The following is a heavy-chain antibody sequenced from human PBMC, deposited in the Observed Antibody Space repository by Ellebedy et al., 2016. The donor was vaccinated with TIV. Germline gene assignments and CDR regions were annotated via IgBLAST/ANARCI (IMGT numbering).Heavy chain of an antibody. D-gene: IGHD4-23*01. Sequence: GESLKISCAASGFTFSSYWMTWVRQAPGRGLEWVANINQDGNEGYYVDSVEGRFTISRDNAKNSLYLQMSSLRADDTAVYYCARHEADVRWSLIGYWGQGTLVTVSS. CDR1: GFTFSSYW. CDR2: INQDGNEG. J-gene: IGHJ4*02. CDR3: ARHEADVRWSLIGY. V-gene: IGHV3-7*01.